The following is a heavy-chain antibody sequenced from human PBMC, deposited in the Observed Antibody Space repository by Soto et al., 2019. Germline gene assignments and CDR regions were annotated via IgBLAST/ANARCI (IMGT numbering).Heavy chain of an antibody. V-gene: IGHV3-23*01. J-gene: IGHJ3*02. CDR1: GFTFSSYA. D-gene: IGHD4-17*01. CDR2: ISGSGGST. CDR3: ASSELFDYYGEYDNAFDT. Sequence: VQLLESGGGLVQPGGSLRLSCAASGFTFSSYAMSWVRQAPGKGLEWVSAISGSGGSTYYADSVKGRFTISRDNSKNTLYLQMNRLRAGDTAVYYCASSELFDYYGEYDNAFDTWGQGTIVTVSS.